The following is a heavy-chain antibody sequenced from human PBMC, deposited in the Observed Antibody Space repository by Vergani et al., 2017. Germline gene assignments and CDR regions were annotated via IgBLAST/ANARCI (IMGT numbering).Heavy chain of an antibody. D-gene: IGHD6-13*01. CDR1: GGSISSYY. CDR3: ARYPARGAAAVH. Sequence: QVQPQESGPGLVKPSETLSLTCTVSGGSISSYYWSWIRQPPGKGLEWIGYIYYSGSTNYNPSLKSRVTISVDTSKNQFSLKLSSGTAADTAVYYCARYPARGAAAVHWGQGTLVTVSS. CDR2: IYYSGST. V-gene: IGHV4-59*01. J-gene: IGHJ4*02.